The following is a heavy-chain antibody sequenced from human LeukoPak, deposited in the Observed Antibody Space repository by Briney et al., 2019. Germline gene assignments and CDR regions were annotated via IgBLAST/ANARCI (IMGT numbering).Heavy chain of an antibody. Sequence: SETLSLTCAVCGGSFSGYYWSWIRQPPGKGLEWIGYIYYSGSTNYNPSLKSRVTISVDTSKNQFSLKLSSVTAADTAVYYCARTDYGDYRAWYFDLWGRGTLVTVSS. J-gene: IGHJ2*01. CDR3: ARTDYGDYRAWYFDL. CDR2: IYYSGST. V-gene: IGHV4-59*08. D-gene: IGHD4-17*01. CDR1: GGSFSGYY.